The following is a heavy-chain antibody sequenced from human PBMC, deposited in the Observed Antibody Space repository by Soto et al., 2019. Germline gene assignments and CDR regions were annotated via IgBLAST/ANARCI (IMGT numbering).Heavy chain of an antibody. V-gene: IGHV3-48*03. CDR1: GFTFSSYE. J-gene: IGHJ3*02. CDR2: ISSSGSTI. CDR3: ASVVVTAKAFDI. D-gene: IGHD2-21*02. Sequence: GGSLRLSCAASGFTFSSYEMNWVRQAPGKGLEWVSYISSSGSTIYYADSVKGRFTISRDNAKNSLYLQMNSLRAEDTAVYYCASVVVTAKAFDIWGQGTMVTVSS.